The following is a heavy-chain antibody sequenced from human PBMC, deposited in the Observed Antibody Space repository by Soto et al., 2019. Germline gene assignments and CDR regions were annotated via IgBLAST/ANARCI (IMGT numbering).Heavy chain of an antibody. J-gene: IGHJ6*02. V-gene: IGHV1-3*01. Sequence: QAQLEQSGGEVKKPGSSVKVSCKASRVAFSKFIVTWVRQAPGQSLEWMGWINGGTGQTRYSQRFQDRVTITRDTPASTANMELTSLTSEDTAVYYCARGKGMEENYYYYGLDIWGQGTTVTVSS. D-gene: IGHD1-1*01. CDR3: ARGKGMEENYYYYGLDI. CDR1: RVAFSKFI. CDR2: INGGTGQT.